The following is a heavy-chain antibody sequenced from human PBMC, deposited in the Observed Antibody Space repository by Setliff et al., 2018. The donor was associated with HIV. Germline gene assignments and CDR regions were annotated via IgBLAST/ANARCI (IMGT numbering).Heavy chain of an antibody. CDR1: GDSISSGGYY. J-gene: IGHJ3*02. Sequence: SETLSLTCAVSGDSISSGGYYWSWIRQHPGKGLEWIGYIFYSGNTCFNPSLKSRVTISADTSKNQFSLKLSSVTAADTAVYYCARGAAYYYDSSGWGDAFDIWGQGTMVTVSS. V-gene: IGHV4-31*11. D-gene: IGHD3-22*01. CDR3: ARGAAYYYDSSGWGDAFDI. CDR2: IFYSGNT.